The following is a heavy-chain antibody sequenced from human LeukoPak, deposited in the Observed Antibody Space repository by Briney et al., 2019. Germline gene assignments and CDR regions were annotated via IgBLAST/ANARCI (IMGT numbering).Heavy chain of an antibody. Sequence: PGGSLSLSCAASGFTFDDYAMHWVRQAPGKGLEWVSLIGGDGGSTYYADSVKGRFTISRDNSKNSLYLQMNSLRTEDTALYYCAKDGDYVWGSPIDYWGQGTLVTVSS. D-gene: IGHD3-16*01. CDR1: GFTFDDYA. V-gene: IGHV3-43*02. CDR3: AKDGDYVWGSPIDY. CDR2: IGGDGGST. J-gene: IGHJ4*02.